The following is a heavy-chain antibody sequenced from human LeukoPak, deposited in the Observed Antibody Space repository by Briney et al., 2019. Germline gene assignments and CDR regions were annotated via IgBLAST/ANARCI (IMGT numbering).Heavy chain of an antibody. CDR3: ARPAYYDSSGYDLWAFDI. D-gene: IGHD3-22*01. V-gene: IGHV1-69*06. Sequence: SVKVSCKASGGTFSSYAISWVRQAPGQGLEWMGRIMLIFGTANYAQKFQGRVTITADKSTSTAYMELSSLRSEDTAVYYCARPAYYDSSGYDLWAFDIWGQGTMVTVSS. J-gene: IGHJ3*02. CDR2: IMLIFGTA. CDR1: GGTFSSYA.